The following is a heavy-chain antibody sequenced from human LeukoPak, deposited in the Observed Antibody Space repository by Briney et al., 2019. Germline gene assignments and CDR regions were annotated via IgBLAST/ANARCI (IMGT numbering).Heavy chain of an antibody. CDR3: AREAYSGYDTVFDY. V-gene: IGHV1-69*06. J-gene: IGHJ4*02. Sequence: ASVKVSYKASGGTFSSYAISWVRQAPGQGLEWMGGIIPIFGTANYAQKFQGRVTITADKSTSTAYMELSSLRSEDTAVYYCAREAYSGYDTVFDYWGQGTPVTVSS. CDR1: GGTFSSYA. D-gene: IGHD5-12*01. CDR2: IIPIFGTA.